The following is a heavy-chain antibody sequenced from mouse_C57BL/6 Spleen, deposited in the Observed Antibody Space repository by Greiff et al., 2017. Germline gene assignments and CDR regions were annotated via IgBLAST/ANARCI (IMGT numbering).Heavy chain of an antibody. CDR1: GYTFTSYW. CDR2: IDPSDSET. D-gene: IGHD2-5*01. Sequence: QVQLQQPGAELVRPGSSVKLSCKASGYTFTSYWMHWVKQRPIQGLEWIGNIDPSDSETHYNQKFKDKATLTVDESSSTAYMQLSSLTSEDSAVYYCARAYYSNYFDYWGQGTTLTVSS. J-gene: IGHJ2*01. CDR3: ARAYYSNYFDY. V-gene: IGHV1-52*01.